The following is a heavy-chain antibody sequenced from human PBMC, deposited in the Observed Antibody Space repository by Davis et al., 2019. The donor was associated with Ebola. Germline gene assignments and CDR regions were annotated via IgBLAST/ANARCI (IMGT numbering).Heavy chain of an antibody. V-gene: IGHV3-23*01. J-gene: IGHJ5*01. Sequence: GESLKISCAASGFTVSSYAMGWVRQAPGKGLEWVSTISGNSHNIHYADSVEGRFTISRDNSQNTLYLQMNSLRAEDTAVYYCARDSGWSGVVSWGQGTLVTVSS. D-gene: IGHD6-19*01. CDR1: GFTVSSYA. CDR2: ISGNSHNI. CDR3: ARDSGWSGVVS.